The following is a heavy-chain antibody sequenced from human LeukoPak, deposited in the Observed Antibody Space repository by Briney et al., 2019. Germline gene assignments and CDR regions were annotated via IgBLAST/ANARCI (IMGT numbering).Heavy chain of an antibody. V-gene: IGHV4-34*01. Sequence: PSETLSPTCGVSSGSLSGYYWRWIRQPPGGGLEWLGEITHSGSPNYNPSLKSRVTISGDTSKKQFSLNLKSVTAADTGVYYCARGVDLWGRGTPVTVSS. CDR3: ARGVDL. CDR1: SGSLSGYY. CDR2: ITHSGSP. J-gene: IGHJ2*01.